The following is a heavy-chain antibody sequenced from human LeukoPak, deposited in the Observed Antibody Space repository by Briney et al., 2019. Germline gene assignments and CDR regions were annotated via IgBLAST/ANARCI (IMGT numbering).Heavy chain of an antibody. D-gene: IGHD3-3*01. V-gene: IGHV3-15*01. Sequence: GGSLRLSCAASGFTFSNAWMSWVRQAPGKGLEWVGRIKSKTNGGTTDYAAPVKGRFTISRDDSKNTLYLQMNSLKTEDTAVYYCTTDRGLLYDFWSLNRAFDYWGQGTLVTVSS. J-gene: IGHJ4*02. CDR2: IKSKTNGGTT. CDR1: GFTFSNAW. CDR3: TTDRGLLYDFWSLNRAFDY.